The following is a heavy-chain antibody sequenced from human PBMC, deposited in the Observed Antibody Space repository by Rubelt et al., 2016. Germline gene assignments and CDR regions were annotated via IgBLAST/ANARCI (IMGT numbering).Heavy chain of an antibody. CDR2: IYHSGST. J-gene: IGHJ4*02. V-gene: IGHV4-38-2*02. Sequence: QVQLQESGPGLVKPSETLSLTCTVSGYSISSGYYWGWIRQPPGKGLEWIGSIYHSGSTYYNPSLKGRVTISVDTSKNQFSLKLSSVTAADTAVYYCARVGIAAAGNGYFDYWGQGTLVTVSS. D-gene: IGHD6-13*01. CDR1: GYSISSGYY. CDR3: ARVGIAAAGNGYFDY.